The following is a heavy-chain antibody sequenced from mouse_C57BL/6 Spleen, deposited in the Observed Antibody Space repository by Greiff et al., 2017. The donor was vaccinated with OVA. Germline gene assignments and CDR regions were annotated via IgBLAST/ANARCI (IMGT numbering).Heavy chain of an antibody. CDR1: GFTFSSYA. Sequence: EVKLVESGEGLVKPGGSLKLSCAASGFTFSSYAMSWVRQTPEKRLEWVAYISSGGDYIYYADTVTGRFTISSANARNTLYLQISSLKSEDTAMYYCTRGEGVYYGSGGFAYWGQGTLVTVSA. D-gene: IGHD1-1*01. CDR2: ISSGGDYI. V-gene: IGHV5S21*01. CDR3: TRGEGVYYGSGGFAY. J-gene: IGHJ3*01.